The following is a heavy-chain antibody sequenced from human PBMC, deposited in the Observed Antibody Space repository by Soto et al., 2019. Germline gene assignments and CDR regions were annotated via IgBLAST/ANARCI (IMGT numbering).Heavy chain of an antibody. D-gene: IGHD2-8*01. CDR3: ARVYCSNGVCYRYIDL. Sequence: EVQLVESGGGLVQPGGSLRLSCAASGFTFSDHYMDWVRQAPGKGLEWVGRTRNKANSYTTEYAASVKGRFTISRDDSKNSLYLQMSSLITEDTAVYYCARVYCSNGVCYRYIDLWGRGTLVTVSS. J-gene: IGHJ2*01. CDR2: TRNKANSYTT. V-gene: IGHV3-72*01. CDR1: GFTFSDHY.